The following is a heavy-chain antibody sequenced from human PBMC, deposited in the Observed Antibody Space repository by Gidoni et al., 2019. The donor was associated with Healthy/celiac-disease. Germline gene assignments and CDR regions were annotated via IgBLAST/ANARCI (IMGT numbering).Heavy chain of an antibody. D-gene: IGHD1-26*01. CDR1: GFPFISYG. CDR3: AKEGGVGGSYFLHYYYYGMDV. V-gene: IGHV3-30*18. J-gene: IGHJ6*02. CDR2: ISYDGSNK. Sequence: QVQLVESGGGVVQPGRSLRLSCAASGFPFISYGLHWFRQAPGKGLEWVAGISYDGSNKYYADSVKGRFTISRDNSKNTLYLQMNSLRAEDTAVYYCAKEGGVGGSYFLHYYYYGMDVWGQGTTVTVSS.